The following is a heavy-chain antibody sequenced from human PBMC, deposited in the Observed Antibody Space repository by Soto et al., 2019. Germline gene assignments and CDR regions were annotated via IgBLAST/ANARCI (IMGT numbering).Heavy chain of an antibody. Sequence: PSETLSLTCTVSGGSIISSSYYWVWIRQPPGKGLEWIGSIYYSGSTYYNPSLKSRVTISVDTSKNQFSLKLSSVTAADTAVYYCARQFESGSNSYDSSGYAPNWFDPWGQGTLVTVSS. D-gene: IGHD3-22*01. CDR3: ARQFESGSNSYDSSGYAPNWFDP. J-gene: IGHJ5*02. CDR2: IYYSGST. V-gene: IGHV4-39*01. CDR1: GGSIISSSYY.